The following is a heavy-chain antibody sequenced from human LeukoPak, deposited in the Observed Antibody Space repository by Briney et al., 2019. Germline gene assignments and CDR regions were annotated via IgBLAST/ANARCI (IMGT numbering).Heavy chain of an antibody. V-gene: IGHV4-4*02. Sequence: SETLSLTCDVSGGSVTSTNWWTWVRQPPGKGLEWIGEVHLDGRTNYNPSLKSRLIMSVDLPENHISLKLTSVTAADTAVYYCAREVDILTGRTFDYWGQGTLVTVSS. CDR2: VHLDGRT. D-gene: IGHD3-9*01. J-gene: IGHJ4*02. CDR1: GGSVTSTNW. CDR3: AREVDILTGRTFDY.